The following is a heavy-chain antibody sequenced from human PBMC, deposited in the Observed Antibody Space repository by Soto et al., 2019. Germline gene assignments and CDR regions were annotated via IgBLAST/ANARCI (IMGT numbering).Heavy chain of an antibody. CDR3: ARHGYNYGGGYFDY. CDR2: IDSGGST. J-gene: IGHJ4*02. Sequence: EVQLVESGGGLVQPGGSLRLSCAASGVTVSSNYMSWVRQAPGKGLEWVSVIDSGGSTYYADSVKGRFTISRDNSKNTLYLQMNSLRAEDTAVYYCARHGYNYGGGYFDYWGQRTLVTVSS. D-gene: IGHD5-18*01. V-gene: IGHV3-66*04. CDR1: GVTVSSNY.